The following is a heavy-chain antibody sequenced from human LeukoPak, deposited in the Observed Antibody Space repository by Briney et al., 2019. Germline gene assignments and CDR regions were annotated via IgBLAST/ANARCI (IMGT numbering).Heavy chain of an antibody. J-gene: IGHJ4*02. CDR2: IIPKFGTA. Sequence: SVKVSCKASGGTFSRDAINCVRQAPGQGLEWMGGIIPKFGTANYAQKFQGRVTITADESTSTAYMELNSLRSEDTAVYYCARGIYYNSGSHPPYLDYWGQGTLVTVSS. CDR3: ARGIYYNSGSHPPYLDY. V-gene: IGHV1-69*13. CDR1: GGTFSRDA. D-gene: IGHD3-10*01.